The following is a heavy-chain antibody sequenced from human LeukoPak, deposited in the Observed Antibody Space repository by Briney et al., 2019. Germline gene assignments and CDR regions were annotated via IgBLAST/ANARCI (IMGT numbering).Heavy chain of an antibody. V-gene: IGHV1-24*01. CDR1: GYTLTELS. CDR2: FDPEDGET. D-gene: IGHD6-13*01. J-gene: IGHJ4*02. CDR3: ATDCSHSSSCVY. Sequence: ASVKVSCKVSGYTLTELSMHWVRQAPGKGLEWMGGFDPEDGETIYAQKFQGRVTMTEDTSTDTAYMELSSLRSEDTAVYYCATDCSHSSSCVYWGQGTLVTVSS.